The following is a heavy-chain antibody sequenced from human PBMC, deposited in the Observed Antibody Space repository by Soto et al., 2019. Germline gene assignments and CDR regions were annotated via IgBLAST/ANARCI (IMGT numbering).Heavy chain of an antibody. V-gene: IGHV4-38-2*02. Sequence: SYTLSLTCDVSGYSISSGYYWGWIRQPPGKGLEWIGSIYHSGSTYYNPSLKSRVTISVDTSKNQFSLKLSSVTAADTAVYYCARDLQYSYGFYYYYYGMDVWGQGTTVTVSS. CDR1: GYSISSGYY. CDR3: ARDLQYSYGFYYYYYGMDV. J-gene: IGHJ6*02. CDR2: IYHSGST. D-gene: IGHD5-18*01.